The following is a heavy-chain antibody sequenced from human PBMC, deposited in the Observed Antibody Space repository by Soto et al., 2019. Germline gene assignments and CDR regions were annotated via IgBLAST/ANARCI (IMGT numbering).Heavy chain of an antibody. J-gene: IGHJ6*03. CDR2: INHSGST. CDR1: GGSFSGYY. V-gene: IGHV4-34*01. Sequence: SETLSLTCAVYGGSFSGYYWSWIRQPPGKGLELIGEINHSGSTNYNPSLKSRVTISVDASKNQFSLKLSSVTAADTAVYYCARGLGNKDYDDYLHYYYYMDVWGKGTTVTVS. CDR3: ARGLGNKDYDDYLHYYYYMDV. D-gene: IGHD4-17*01.